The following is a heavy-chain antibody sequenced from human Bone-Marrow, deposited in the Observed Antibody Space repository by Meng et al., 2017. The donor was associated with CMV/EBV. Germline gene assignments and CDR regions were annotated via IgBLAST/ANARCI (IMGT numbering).Heavy chain of an antibody. CDR2: IKQDGSEK. Sequence: GESLKISCAASGFTFSSYAMSWVRQAPGKGLEWVANIKQDGSEKYYVDSVKGRFTISRDNAKNSLYLQMNSLRAEDTAVYYCARVGITIFGVVIESSDYFDYWGQGTLVTVS. CDR1: GFTFSSYA. CDR3: ARVGITIFGVVIESSDYFDY. D-gene: IGHD3-3*01. V-gene: IGHV3-7*01. J-gene: IGHJ4*02.